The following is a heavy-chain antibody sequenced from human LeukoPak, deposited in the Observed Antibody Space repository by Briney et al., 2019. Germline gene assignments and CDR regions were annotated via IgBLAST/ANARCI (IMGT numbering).Heavy chain of an antibody. D-gene: IGHD2-2*01. V-gene: IGHV3-30*18. CDR3: AKGKSVVVVPAAIDY. CDR1: GFTFSSYG. J-gene: IGHJ4*02. Sequence: GGSLRLSCAASGFTFSSYGMHWVRQAPGKGLEWVAVISYDGSNKYYADSVKGRFTISRDNSKNTLYLQMNSLRAEDTAVYYCAKGKSVVVVPAAIDYWGQGTLVTVSS. CDR2: ISYDGSNK.